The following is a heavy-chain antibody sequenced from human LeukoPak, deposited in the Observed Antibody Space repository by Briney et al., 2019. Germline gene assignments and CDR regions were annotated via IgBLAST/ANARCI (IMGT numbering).Heavy chain of an antibody. V-gene: IGHV4-34*01. CDR3: ARLRDGYSELDY. D-gene: IGHD5-24*01. J-gene: IGHJ4*02. Sequence: SETLSLTCAVYGGSFSGYYWSWIRQPPGKGLEWIGEINHSGSTNYNPSLKSRVTISVDTSKNQFSLKLSSVTAADTAVYYCARLRDGYSELDYWGQGTLVTVSS. CDR1: GGSFSGYY. CDR2: INHSGST.